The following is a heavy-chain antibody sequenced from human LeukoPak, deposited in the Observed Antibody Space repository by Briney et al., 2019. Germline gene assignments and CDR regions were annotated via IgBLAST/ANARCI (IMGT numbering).Heavy chain of an antibody. CDR3: ARGGVIWSWGY. CDR2: INHSGST. D-gene: IGHD3-10*01. J-gene: IGHJ4*02. CDR1: GGSFSGYY. V-gene: IGHV4-34*01. Sequence: SETLSLTCAVYGGSFSGYYWSWIRQPPGKGLEWIGEINHSGSTNYNPSLKSRVTISVNTSKNQSSLKLSSVTAADTAVYHCARGGVIWSWGYWGRGTLVTVSS.